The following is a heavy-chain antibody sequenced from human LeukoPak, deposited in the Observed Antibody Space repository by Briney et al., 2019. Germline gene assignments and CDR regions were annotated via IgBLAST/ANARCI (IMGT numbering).Heavy chain of an antibody. V-gene: IGHV3-15*01. CDR2: IKSKTDGGTT. CDR1: GFTFSNAW. D-gene: IGHD6-6*01. Sequence: GGSLRLSCAASGFTFSNAWMGWVRQAPGKGLEWVGRIKSKTDGGTTEYAAPVKGRFTISRDDSKNTLYLQMNSLKVEDTGVYYCTTDRAIAVRPLFDYWGQGTLVSVSS. J-gene: IGHJ4*02. CDR3: TTDRAIAVRPLFDY.